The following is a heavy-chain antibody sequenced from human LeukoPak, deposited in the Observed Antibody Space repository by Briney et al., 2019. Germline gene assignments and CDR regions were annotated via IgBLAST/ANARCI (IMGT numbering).Heavy chain of an antibody. D-gene: IGHD1-26*01. CDR3: AGGRMGRYYDH. V-gene: IGHV4-59*08. J-gene: IGHJ4*02. CDR2: FYHNGGT. CDR1: GTAISSYF. Sequence: PSETPFLTCDISGTAISSYFWNWIRQSPTKGLEWIGYFYHNGGTSYNPSLRSRVTISVDSSQKRLSLQVTSMTAADTAIYYCAGGRMGRYYDHWGQGTLVAVST.